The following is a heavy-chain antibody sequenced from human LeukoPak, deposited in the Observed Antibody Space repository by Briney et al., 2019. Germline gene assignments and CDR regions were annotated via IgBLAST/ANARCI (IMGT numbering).Heavy chain of an antibody. D-gene: IGHD3-22*01. J-gene: IGHJ4*02. CDR1: GFTFSSYA. CDR3: ARDLTLDTMIIVVPNLGY. Sequence: GGSLRLSCAASGFTFSSYAMHWVRQAPGKGLEWVAVISYDGSNKYYADSVKGRFTISRDNSKNTLYLQMNSLRAEDTAVYYCARDLTLDTMIIVVPNLGYWGQGTLVTVSS. CDR2: ISYDGSNK. V-gene: IGHV3-30-3*01.